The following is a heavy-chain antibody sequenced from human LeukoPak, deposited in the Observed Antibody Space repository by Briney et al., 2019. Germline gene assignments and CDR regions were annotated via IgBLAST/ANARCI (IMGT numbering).Heavy chain of an antibody. Sequence: SETLSLTCTVSGGSISNSYWSWIRPPDGKGPEWIGRIYPTDITTYHPSLKSRVTLSVDTSKNQFSLKVNSVTAADAAVYYCARGPGQLTSECFDSWGQGILVTVSS. CDR3: ARGPGQLTSECFDS. CDR2: IYPTDIT. CDR1: GGSISNSY. V-gene: IGHV4-4*07. J-gene: IGHJ5*01. D-gene: IGHD6-13*01.